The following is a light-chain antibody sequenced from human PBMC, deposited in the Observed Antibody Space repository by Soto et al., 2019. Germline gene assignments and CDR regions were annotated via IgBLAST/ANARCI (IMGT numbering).Light chain of an antibody. J-gene: IGKJ5*01. CDR1: RTVSASY. CDR2: GAT. CDR3: QLYGVSSPRIT. V-gene: IGKV3-20*01. Sequence: EIVLTQSPGTLSLSPVEKATLSGRSSRTVSASYLAWYQQKPGQAPRLLIYGATNRIIGIPDRFSGSVSGTDFTLTISRLEPEDFAVYYCQLYGVSSPRITVGPGTRLEI.